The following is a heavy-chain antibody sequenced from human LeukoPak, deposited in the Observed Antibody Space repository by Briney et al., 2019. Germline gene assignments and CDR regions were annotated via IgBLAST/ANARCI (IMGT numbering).Heavy chain of an antibody. CDR1: GFTFSDHY. J-gene: IGHJ6*02. CDR2: TGNKANSYTT. CDR3: GRGGYSSSSFYGMDV. V-gene: IGHV3-72*01. Sequence: GGSLRLSCAASGFTFSDHYMEWVRQAPGKGLEWIGHTGNKANSYTTEYAASVKGRFSISRDDSKSSLYLQMNSLKTEDTAVYYCGRGGYSSSSFYGMDVWGQGTTVTVSS. D-gene: IGHD6-6*01.